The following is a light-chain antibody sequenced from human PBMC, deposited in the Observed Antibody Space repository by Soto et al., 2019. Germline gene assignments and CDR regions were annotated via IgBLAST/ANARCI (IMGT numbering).Light chain of an antibody. CDR1: QSLLHSDGYNY. CDR3: LQALQTPPWT. CDR2: LGS. J-gene: IGKJ1*01. Sequence: DIGVTQSPLSLPVTPGEPASISCRSSQSLLHSDGYNYLDWYLQKPGQSPQLLICLGSSRASGVPDRFSRSGSGTDFTLKISRVEAEDVGVYYCLQALQTPPWTFGQGTKVDIK. V-gene: IGKV2-28*01.